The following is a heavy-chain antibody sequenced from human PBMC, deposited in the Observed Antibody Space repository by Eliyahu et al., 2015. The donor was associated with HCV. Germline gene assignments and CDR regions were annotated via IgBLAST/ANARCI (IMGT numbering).Heavy chain of an antibody. J-gene: IGHJ3*02. CDR2: VNPADSEA. D-gene: IGHD3-16*01. CDR3: ARLVSGSWGDAFDI. V-gene: IGHV5-51*01. CDR1: GYTFSNNW. Sequence: DVQLVQSGAEVKKPGESLKISCKSSGYTFSNNWIGWVRQMPGKGLEWMGIVNPADSEARYSPSFQGQITISVDKSISTAYLQWSSLKAPDTATYYCARLVSGSWGDAFDIWGQGTTVIVSS.